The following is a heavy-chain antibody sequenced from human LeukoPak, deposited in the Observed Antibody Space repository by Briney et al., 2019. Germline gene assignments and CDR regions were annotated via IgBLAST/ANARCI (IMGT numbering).Heavy chain of an antibody. J-gene: IGHJ4*02. CDR3: AKDSYSSSAVTFDY. D-gene: IGHD6-6*01. CDR1: GFTFSSYA. V-gene: IGHV3-23*01. CDR2: IRGSGGNT. Sequence: GGSLRLSCAASGFTFSSYAMSWVRQAPGKGLEWVSAIRGSGGNTYYADSVKGRFTISRDNSKNTLYLQMNGLRAEDTAVYYCAKDSYSSSAVTFDYWGQGTLVTVSS.